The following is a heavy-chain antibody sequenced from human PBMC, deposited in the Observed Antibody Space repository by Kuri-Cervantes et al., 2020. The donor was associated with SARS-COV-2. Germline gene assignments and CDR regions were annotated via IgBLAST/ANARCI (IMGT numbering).Heavy chain of an antibody. Sequence: GESLKISCAASGFTVGGNYMSWVRQAPGKGLEWVSYISSGSSTIYYAGSVKGRFTISRDNARNSLYLQMNSLRAEDTAVYYCARDPHITLIRGVYFDLWGRGTLVTVSS. V-gene: IGHV3-48*01. CDR3: ARDPHITLIRGVYFDL. J-gene: IGHJ2*01. CDR1: GFTVGGNY. CDR2: ISSGSSTI. D-gene: IGHD3-10*01.